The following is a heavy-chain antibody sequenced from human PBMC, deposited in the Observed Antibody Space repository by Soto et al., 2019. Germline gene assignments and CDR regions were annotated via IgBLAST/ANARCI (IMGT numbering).Heavy chain of an antibody. CDR1: GFTFSDAW. J-gene: IGHJ4*02. Sequence: GGSLRLSCAVSGFTFSDAWMSWVRHAPGKGLEWVGRIKRKTDGGTADYPAPVKGRFTISRDDSENMLYLQMNSLKTEDTAVYYCTTVTVVDVHSDYWGQGTLVTVSS. CDR3: TTVTVVDVHSDY. V-gene: IGHV3-15*01. D-gene: IGHD2-15*01. CDR2: IKRKTDGGTA.